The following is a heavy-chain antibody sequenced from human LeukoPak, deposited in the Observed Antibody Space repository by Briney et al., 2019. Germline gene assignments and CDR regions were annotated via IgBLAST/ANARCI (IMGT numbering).Heavy chain of an antibody. Sequence: ASVKVSCKASGYSFTGYFMQWVRQAPGQGLEWIGWINPNSGDTNYAQKFQGRVTMTRDTSISTAYMELSRLRSDDAAVYYCARRFYYAKDVWGQGTTVTVSS. D-gene: IGHD3-16*01. V-gene: IGHV1-2*02. CDR2: INPNSGDT. CDR1: GYSFTGYF. J-gene: IGHJ6*02. CDR3: ARRFYYAKDV.